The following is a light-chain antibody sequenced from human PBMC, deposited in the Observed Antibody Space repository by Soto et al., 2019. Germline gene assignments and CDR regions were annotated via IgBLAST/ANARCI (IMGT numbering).Light chain of an antibody. CDR3: QQRSNLPRALT. V-gene: IGKV3-11*01. Sequence: EIVLTQSPATLSLSPGERATLSCRASQSVSSYLAWYQQKPGQAPRLLIYDASNRATGIPARFSGSGSGTDFTLTISSLEPEDFAVYYWQQRSNLPRALTFGGGTKVEIK. CDR2: DAS. CDR1: QSVSSY. J-gene: IGKJ4*01.